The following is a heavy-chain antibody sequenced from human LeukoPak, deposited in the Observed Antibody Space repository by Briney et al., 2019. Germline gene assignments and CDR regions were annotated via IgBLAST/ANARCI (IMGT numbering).Heavy chain of an antibody. CDR2: IYYSGST. CDR1: GGSISSYY. V-gene: IGHV4-59*01. J-gene: IGHJ4*02. D-gene: IGHD3-16*02. Sequence: SETLSLTCTVSGGSISSYYWSWIRQPPGKGLEWIGYIYYSGSTNYNPSLKSRVTISVDTSKNQFSLKLSSVTAADTAVYYCARGVSTWGSHRYGFDYWGQGTLVTVSS. CDR3: ARGVSTWGSHRYGFDY.